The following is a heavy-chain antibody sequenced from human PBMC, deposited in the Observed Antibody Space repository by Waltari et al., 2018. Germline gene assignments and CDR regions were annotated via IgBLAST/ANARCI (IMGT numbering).Heavy chain of an antibody. J-gene: IGHJ3*02. CDR2: ISYSGTT. V-gene: IGHV4-30-4*08. CDR1: GASINSGDYY. Sequence: QVHLQESGPGLAKPSQTLSLTCSVSGASINSGDYYWSWIRQPPGKGLEWIGYISYSGTTYYPPSLKSRVSISLATAKNDFSLEVRSVTAADTAMYYCARVDTIFGVVPHADAFDIWGQGTMVTVAS. D-gene: IGHD3-3*01. CDR3: ARVDTIFGVVPHADAFDI.